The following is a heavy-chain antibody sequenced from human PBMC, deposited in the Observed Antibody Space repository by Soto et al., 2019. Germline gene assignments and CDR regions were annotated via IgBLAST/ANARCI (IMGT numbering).Heavy chain of an antibody. CDR3: ARHRRIAAEAGWFDP. J-gene: IGHJ5*02. CDR2: IYYSGST. Sequence: SETLSLTCTVSGGSISSYYWSWIRPPPGKGLEWIGYIYYSGSTNYNPSLKSRVTISVDTSKNQFSLKLSSVTAADTAVYYCARHRRIAAEAGWFDPWGQGTLVTVSS. CDR1: GGSISSYY. D-gene: IGHD6-13*01. V-gene: IGHV4-59*01.